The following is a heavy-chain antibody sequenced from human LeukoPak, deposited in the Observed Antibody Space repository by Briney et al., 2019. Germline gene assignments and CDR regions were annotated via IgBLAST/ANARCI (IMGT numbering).Heavy chain of an antibody. D-gene: IGHD5-18*01. J-gene: IGHJ3*02. CDR3: ARRERLGYSYGRGTLDI. Sequence: GGSLRLSCAASGFLVSSNYMSWVRQAAGKGLEWVSLTNSDGSAYYADSVRGRFTTFRDNSKNTLYLQMNSLRAEDTALYYCARRERLGYSYGRGTLDIWGQGTMVTVSS. CDR2: TNSDGSA. V-gene: IGHV3-66*01. CDR1: GFLVSSNY.